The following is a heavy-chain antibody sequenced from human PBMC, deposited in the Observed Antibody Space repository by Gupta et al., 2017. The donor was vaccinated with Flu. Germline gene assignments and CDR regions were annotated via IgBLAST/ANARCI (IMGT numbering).Heavy chain of an antibody. CDR1: GFIFSNYA. D-gene: IGHD5-18*01. CDR2: ITAGGDDT. J-gene: IGHJ4*02. CDR3: AKVCWKQLWLFGFDY. V-gene: IGHV3-23*01. Sequence: EVLLLESGGGLVQPGESLRLSCAASGFIFSNYAMSWVRQAPGKGLEWVAAITAGGDDTYYAHSVRGRFTISRDNSKSTLFLQMSSLRAEDTALYYCAKVCWKQLWLFGFDYWGQGNLVTVSS.